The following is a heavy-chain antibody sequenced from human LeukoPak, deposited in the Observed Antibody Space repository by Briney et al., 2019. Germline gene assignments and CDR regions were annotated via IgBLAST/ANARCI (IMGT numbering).Heavy chain of an antibody. J-gene: IGHJ3*02. D-gene: IGHD3-22*01. CDR2: IKQDGTEK. V-gene: IGHV3-7*01. CDR1: GFTVSEFW. Sequence: PGGSLRLSCAASGFTVSEFWMSWVRQAPGKGLEWVANIKQDGTEKNYVDSVKGRLTTSRDNAKNSLYLQMNSLRAEDTAVYYCARDMSYYYDSSGYYFVPHAFDIWGQGTMVTVSS. CDR3: ARDMSYYYDSSGYYFVPHAFDI.